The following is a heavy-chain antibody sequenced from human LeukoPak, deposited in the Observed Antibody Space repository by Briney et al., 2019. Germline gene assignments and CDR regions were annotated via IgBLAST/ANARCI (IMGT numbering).Heavy chain of an antibody. V-gene: IGHV3-7*04. CDR3: AREGGRPGYFGSGSP. CDR2: IKQDGSEK. Sequence: GALRLSCAASGFIFSSYWMSWVRQAPGKGLEWVANIKQDGSEKYYVDSVKGRFTISRDNAKNSLYPQMSSLRAEDTAVYYCAREGGRPGYFGSGSPWGQGTLVTVSS. CDR1: GFIFSSYW. D-gene: IGHD3-10*01. J-gene: IGHJ4*02.